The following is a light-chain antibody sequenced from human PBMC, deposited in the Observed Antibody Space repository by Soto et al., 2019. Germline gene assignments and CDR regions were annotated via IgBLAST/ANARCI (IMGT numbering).Light chain of an antibody. CDR3: QQRSNWLPLT. J-gene: IGKJ4*01. Sequence: EIGMTQSPAALSVSPGERATLSCRASQSVSSNLAWYQQKPGQAPRLLIYDASNRATGIPARFSGSGSGTDFTLTISSLEPEDFAVYYCQQRSNWLPLTFGGGTKVDI. CDR2: DAS. CDR1: QSVSSN. V-gene: IGKV3-11*01.